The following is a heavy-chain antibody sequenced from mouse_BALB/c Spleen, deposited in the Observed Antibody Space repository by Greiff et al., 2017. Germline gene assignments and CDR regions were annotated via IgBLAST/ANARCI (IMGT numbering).Heavy chain of an antibody. Sequence: LKQPGSELVRPGASVKLSCKASGYTFTSYWMHWVKQRPGQGLEWIGNIYPGSGSTNYDEKFKSKATLTVDTSSSTAYMQLSSLTSEDSAVYYCTRGGNYLAWFAYWGQGTLVTVSA. V-gene: IGHV1S22*01. CDR1: GYTFTSYW. D-gene: IGHD2-1*01. CDR2: IYPGSGST. CDR3: TRGGNYLAWFAY. J-gene: IGHJ3*01.